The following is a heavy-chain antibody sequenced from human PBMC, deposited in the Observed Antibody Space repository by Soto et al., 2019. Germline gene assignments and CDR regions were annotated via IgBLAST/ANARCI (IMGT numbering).Heavy chain of an antibody. J-gene: IGHJ4*02. CDR3: ARHDWAKPFDY. CDR1: GGSISSSSYY. V-gene: IGHV4-39*01. CDR2: IYYSGST. Sequence: QLQLQESGPGLVKPSESLSLTCTVSGGSISSSSYYWGWIRQPPGKGRGWIGSIYYSGSTYYNPSLKSRVTISVDTSKNQFSLKLSSVTAADTAVYYCARHDWAKPFDYWGQGTLVTVSS. D-gene: IGHD3-9*01.